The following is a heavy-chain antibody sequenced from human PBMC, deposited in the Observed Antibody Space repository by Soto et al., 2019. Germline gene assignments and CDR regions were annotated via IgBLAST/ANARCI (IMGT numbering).Heavy chain of an antibody. J-gene: IGHJ4*02. D-gene: IGHD6-13*01. CDR2: ISSSSSYI. CDR1: GFTFSSYS. V-gene: IGHV3-21*01. CDR3: ARATAGLDSSSWTNYFDY. Sequence: EVQLVESGGGLVKPGGSLRLSCAASGFTFSSYSMNWVRQAPGKGLEWVSSISSSSSYIYYADSVKGRFTISRDNAKNSLYLQMTRLRAEDTAVYYCARATAGLDSSSWTNYFDYWGQGTLVTVSS.